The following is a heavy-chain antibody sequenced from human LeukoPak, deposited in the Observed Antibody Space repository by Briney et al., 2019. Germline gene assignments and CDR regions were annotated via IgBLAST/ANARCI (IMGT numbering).Heavy chain of an antibody. J-gene: IGHJ4*02. CDR1: GGSFSGYY. CDR2: INHSGST. CDR3: ARDLTRVGATN. D-gene: IGHD1-26*01. Sequence: PSETLSLTCAVYGGSFSGYYWSWIRQPPGKGLEWIGEINHSGSTNYNPSLKSRVTISVDTSKNQFSLKLSSVTAADTAVYYCARDLTRVGATNWGQGTLVTVSS. V-gene: IGHV4-34*01.